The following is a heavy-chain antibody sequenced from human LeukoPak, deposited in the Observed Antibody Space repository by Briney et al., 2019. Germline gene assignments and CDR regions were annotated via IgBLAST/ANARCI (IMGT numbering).Heavy chain of an antibody. CDR1: GFPFSTYA. J-gene: IGHJ4*02. D-gene: IGHD6-19*01. Sequence: PGGSLRLSCAASGFPFSTYAMNWVRQAPGKGLEWVAAVSYDGNNKYYADSVKGRFTISRDDSKNTLYLQMNSLRAEDTAVYYCARGRGGIAVYYFDYWGQGTLVTVSS. CDR2: VSYDGNNK. CDR3: ARGRGGIAVYYFDY. V-gene: IGHV3-30-3*01.